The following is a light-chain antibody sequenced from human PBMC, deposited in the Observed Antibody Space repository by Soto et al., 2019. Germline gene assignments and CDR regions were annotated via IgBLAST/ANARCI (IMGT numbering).Light chain of an antibody. CDR3: SSYTSSSTLVL. J-gene: IGLJ2*01. Sequence: QSALTQPASVSGSPGQSITISCTGTSSDVGGYNYVSWYQQRPGKAPKLMIYEVSNRPSGVSNRFSGSKSGNTASLTISGLQAEDAADYYCSSYTSSSTLVLFGGGTKLTVL. CDR1: SSDVGGYNY. V-gene: IGLV2-14*01. CDR2: EVS.